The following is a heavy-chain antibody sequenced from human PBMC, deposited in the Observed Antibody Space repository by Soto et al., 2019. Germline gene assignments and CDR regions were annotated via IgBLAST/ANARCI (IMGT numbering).Heavy chain of an antibody. CDR2: ILPFFGTA. CDR3: ARGREYGGNSDAFDV. D-gene: IGHD4-17*01. Sequence: QVHLVQSGAEVKKPGSSVKVSCKYSGGTFRTESINWVRQAPGQGLEWMGGILPFFGTADYAPRLQGRVTITADGATTTAYRELSSLTSQDTAVYFCARGREYGGNSDAFDVWGQGTMVTVSS. CDR1: GGTFRTES. J-gene: IGHJ3*01. V-gene: IGHV1-69*13.